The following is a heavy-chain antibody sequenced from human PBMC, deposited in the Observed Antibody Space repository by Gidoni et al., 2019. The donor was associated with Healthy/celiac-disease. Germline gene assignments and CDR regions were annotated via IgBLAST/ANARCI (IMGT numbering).Heavy chain of an antibody. V-gene: IGHV1-2*02. CDR1: GYTFTGSY. D-gene: IGHD3-3*01. J-gene: IGHJ6*02. Sequence: QVQLMQSGAEVKKPAASLKVSCKSSGYTFTGSYMHWVRQAPGQGREWMGWINPNSGGTNYAQKFQGRVTMTRDTSISTAYMELSRLRADDTAVYYCARVVLRFLEWFDGMDVWGQGTTVTVSS. CDR3: ARVVLRFLEWFDGMDV. CDR2: INPNSGGT.